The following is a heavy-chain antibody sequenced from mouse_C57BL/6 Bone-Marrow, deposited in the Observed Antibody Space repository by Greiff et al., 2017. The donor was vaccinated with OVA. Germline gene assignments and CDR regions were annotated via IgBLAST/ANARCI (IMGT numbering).Heavy chain of an antibody. V-gene: IGHV1-74*01. CDR2: IHPSDSDT. J-gene: IGHJ4*01. CDR3: AIRADYYGSSYVGYAMDY. CDR1: GYTFTSYW. D-gene: IGHD1-1*01. Sequence: QVQLQQPGAELVKPGASVKVSCKASGYTFTSYWMPWVKQRPGQGLEWIGRIHPSDSDTNYNQKFKGKATLTVDTSSSTAYMQLSSLTSEDSAVYNCAIRADYYGSSYVGYAMDYWGQGTPVTVSS.